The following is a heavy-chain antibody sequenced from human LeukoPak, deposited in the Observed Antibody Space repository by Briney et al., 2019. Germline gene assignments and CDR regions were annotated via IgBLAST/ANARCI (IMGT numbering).Heavy chain of an antibody. V-gene: IGHV4-59*01. CDR1: GGSISSYY. D-gene: IGHD3-3*01. CDR3: ARETYDFWSGYKARYNWFDP. Sequence: SETLSLTCTVSGGSISSYYWSWIRQPPGKGLEWIGYIYYSGSTNYNPSLKSRVTISVDTSKNQFSLKLSSVTAADTAVYYSARETYDFWSGYKARYNWFDPWGQGTLVTVSS. CDR2: IYYSGST. J-gene: IGHJ5*02.